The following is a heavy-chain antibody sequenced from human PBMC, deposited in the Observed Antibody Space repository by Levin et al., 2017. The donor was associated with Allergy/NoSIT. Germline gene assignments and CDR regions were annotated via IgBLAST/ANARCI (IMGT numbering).Heavy chain of an antibody. Sequence: GGSLRLSCAASGFTFSNAWMSWVRQAPGKGLEWVGRIKSKTDGGTTDYAAPVKGRFTISRDDSKNTLYLQMNSLKTEDTAVYYCTTEELGDGDAFDIWGQGTMVTVSS. D-gene: IGHD3-16*01. CDR3: TTEELGDGDAFDI. CDR1: GFTFSNAW. J-gene: IGHJ3*02. CDR2: IKSKTDGGTT. V-gene: IGHV3-15*01.